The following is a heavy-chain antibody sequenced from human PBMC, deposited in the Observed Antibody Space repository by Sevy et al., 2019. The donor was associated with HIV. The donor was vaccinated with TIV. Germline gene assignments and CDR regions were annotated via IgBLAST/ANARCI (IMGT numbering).Heavy chain of an antibody. CDR2: FDPEDGET. V-gene: IGHV1-24*01. Sequence: ASVKVSCKVSGYTLTELSMHWVRQAPGKGLEWMGGFDPEDGETIYAQKFQGRVTMTEDTSTDTADMELSSLSSEDTAVYYCATGVFDWRYFDYWGQGTLVTVSS. J-gene: IGHJ4*02. D-gene: IGHD3-9*01. CDR3: ATGVFDWRYFDY. CDR1: GYTLTELS.